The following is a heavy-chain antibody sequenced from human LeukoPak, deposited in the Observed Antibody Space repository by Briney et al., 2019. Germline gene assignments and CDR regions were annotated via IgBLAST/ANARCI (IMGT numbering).Heavy chain of an antibody. CDR1: GFTFSSDA. CDR2: ISGGTT. V-gene: IGHV3-23*01. D-gene: IGHD2-15*01. J-gene: IGHJ5*02. Sequence: SGGSLRLSCAASGFTFSSDAMSWVRQAPGKGLEWVSAISGGTTYYAGSVKGRFTISGDNSKNTLYLQMNSLRAEDTAVYFCAKCRRYTSGRCNWLDPWGQGTQVTVSS. CDR3: AKCRRYTSGRCNWLDP.